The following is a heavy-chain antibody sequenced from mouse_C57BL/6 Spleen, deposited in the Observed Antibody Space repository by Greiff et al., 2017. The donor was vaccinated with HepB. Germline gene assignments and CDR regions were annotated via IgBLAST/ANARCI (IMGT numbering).Heavy chain of an antibody. CDR1: GYTFTSYW. J-gene: IGHJ2*01. CDR2: IYPGSGST. CDR3: ARSAYYRNYEDD. Sequence: VQLQQPGAELVKPGASVKMSCKASGYTFTSYWITWVKQRPGQGLEWIGDIYPGSGSTNYNEKFKSKATLTVDTSSSTAYMQLSSLTSEDSAVYYGARSAYYRNYEDDWGQGTTLTVAS. D-gene: IGHD2-5*01. V-gene: IGHV1-55*01.